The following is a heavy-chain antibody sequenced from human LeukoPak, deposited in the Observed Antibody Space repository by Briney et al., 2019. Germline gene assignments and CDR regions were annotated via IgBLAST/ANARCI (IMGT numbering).Heavy chain of an antibody. D-gene: IGHD4-23*01. Sequence: GASGKFSSKASGYAFTNYDINWVRQATGQGLEWMGYIKPNSGNTGYAQKSQGSVTMTRDTSISTAYMELSSLTSEDTAVYYCATELRWKDHWGQGTLVTVSS. J-gene: IGHJ4*02. V-gene: IGHV1-8*01. CDR3: ATELRWKDH. CDR2: IKPNSGNT. CDR1: GYAFTNYD.